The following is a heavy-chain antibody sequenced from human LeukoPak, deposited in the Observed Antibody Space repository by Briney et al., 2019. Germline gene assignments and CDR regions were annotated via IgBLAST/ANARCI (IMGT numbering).Heavy chain of an antibody. Sequence: SVKVSCKASGYTFTTYAMYWVRQAPGQGLEWMGGIIPIFDTTNYAQKFQGRVTITADESTSTAYMELSSLRSEDTAVYYCGGGGFGELFFDYWGQGTLVTVSS. D-gene: IGHD3-10*01. J-gene: IGHJ4*02. CDR3: GGGGFGELFFDY. V-gene: IGHV1-69*13. CDR1: GYTFTTYA. CDR2: IIPIFDTT.